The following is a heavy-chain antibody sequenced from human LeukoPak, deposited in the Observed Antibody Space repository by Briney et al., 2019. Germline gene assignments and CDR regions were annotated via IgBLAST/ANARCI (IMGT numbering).Heavy chain of an antibody. J-gene: IGHJ4*02. CDR1: GFTFSSYA. CDR3: AKDYAYYYGSGIGGFEY. CDR2: ISGSGATT. D-gene: IGHD3-10*01. V-gene: IGHV3-23*01. Sequence: GGSLRLSCAASGFTFSSYAMSWVRQAPGKGLEWVSAISGSGATTYYAGSVKGRFTISRDKSNNTLYLQMNSLRAEDTAVYYCAKDYAYYYGSGIGGFEYWGQGTLVTVSS.